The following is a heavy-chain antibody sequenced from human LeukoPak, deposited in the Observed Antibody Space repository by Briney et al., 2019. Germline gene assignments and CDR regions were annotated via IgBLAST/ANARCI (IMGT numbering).Heavy chain of an antibody. D-gene: IGHD1-26*01. CDR3: AKVGSGSYPGAYFDY. CDR2: ISWNSGSI. CDR1: GFTFDDYA. J-gene: IGHJ4*02. V-gene: IGHV3-9*01. Sequence: GGSLRLSCAASGFTFDDYAMHWVRQAPGKGLEWVSGISWNSGSIGYADSVKGRFTISRDNAKNSLYLQMNSLRAEDTALYYCAKVGSGSYPGAYFDYWGQGTLVTVSS.